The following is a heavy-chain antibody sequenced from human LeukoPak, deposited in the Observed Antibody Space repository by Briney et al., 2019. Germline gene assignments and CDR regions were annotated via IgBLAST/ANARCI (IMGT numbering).Heavy chain of an antibody. J-gene: IGHJ4*02. CDR3: ARDLTAAVFDF. V-gene: IGHV3-74*01. CDR2: ITSDGSST. D-gene: IGHD4/OR15-4a*01. Sequence: GGSLRLSCAASGFTFSSYWMHWVRQAPGKGLVCVSRITSDGSSTNYADSVRGRFTISRDNAKYTLYLQMNSLRAEDTAVYYCARDLTAAVFDFWGQGTLVTVSS. CDR1: GFTFSSYW.